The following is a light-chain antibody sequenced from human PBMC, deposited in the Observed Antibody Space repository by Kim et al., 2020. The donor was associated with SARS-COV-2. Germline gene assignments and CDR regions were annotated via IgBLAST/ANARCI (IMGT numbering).Light chain of an antibody. Sequence: ASVGDRVTSTRRASQDISHWVAWYQQKPGKAPKLLIYAASGLQGGVPRRFSGSGSGTDFTLTISSVQPEDFAIYYCQHAGRSQWAFGPGTKVDIK. V-gene: IGKV1-12*01. J-gene: IGKJ1*01. CDR3: QHAGRSQWA. CDR1: QDISHW. CDR2: AAS.